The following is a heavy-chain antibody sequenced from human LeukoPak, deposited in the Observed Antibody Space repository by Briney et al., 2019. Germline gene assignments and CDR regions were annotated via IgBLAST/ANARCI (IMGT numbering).Heavy chain of an antibody. V-gene: IGHV4-59*08. CDR2: IYYSGST. J-gene: IGHJ4*02. Sequence: PSETLSLTCTVSGGSISSYYWSWIRQPPGKGLERIGYIYYSGSTNYNPSLKGRVTISVDTSKNQFSLKLSSVTAADTAVYYCARQMDGGNGGLDYWGQGTLVTVSS. CDR3: ARQMDGGNGGLDY. D-gene: IGHD4-23*01. CDR1: GGSISSYY.